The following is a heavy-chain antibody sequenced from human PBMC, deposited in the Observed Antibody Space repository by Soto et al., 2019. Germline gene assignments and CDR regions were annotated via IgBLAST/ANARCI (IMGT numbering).Heavy chain of an antibody. CDR1: GFTFSSYG. CDR2: ILSDGNNK. V-gene: IGHV3-30*18. Sequence: VQLLESGGGVVQPGRSLRLSCAASGFTFSSYGMHWVRQAPGKGLEWVAVILSDGNNKFYADSVKGRFTISRDNSKNTLYLQMDSLRVEDTAVYYCAKGRGNYWAIDSWGQGTLVTVSS. D-gene: IGHD1-7*01. J-gene: IGHJ4*02. CDR3: AKGRGNYWAIDS.